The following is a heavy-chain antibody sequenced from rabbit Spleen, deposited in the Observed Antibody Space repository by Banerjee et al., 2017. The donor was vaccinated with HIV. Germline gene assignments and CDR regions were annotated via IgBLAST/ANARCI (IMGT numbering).Heavy chain of an antibody. J-gene: IGHJ3*01. CDR3: ARGYVTSGGSRLDL. V-gene: IGHV1S45*01. CDR2: IYIGASDTT. CDR1: GFTLSSSDY. D-gene: IGHD1-1*01. Sequence: QEQLVESGGGLVQPEGSLTLTCTASGFTLSSSDYMCWVRQAPGKRPEWIACIYIGASDTTWYASWAKGRFTTSKTSSTTVTLQMTSLTAADTATYFCARGYVTSGGSRLDLWGQGTLVTVS.